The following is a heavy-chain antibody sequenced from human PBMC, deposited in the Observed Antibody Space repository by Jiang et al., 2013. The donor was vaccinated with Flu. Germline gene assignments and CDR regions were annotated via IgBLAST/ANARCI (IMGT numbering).Heavy chain of an antibody. D-gene: IGHD3-3*01. CDR1: GYTFTSYD. CDR3: ARRRTCYDFWSGYYDCLDDYYYGMDV. CDR2: MNPNSGNT. V-gene: IGHV1-8*01. J-gene: IGHJ6*02. Sequence: EVKKPGASVKVSCKASGYTFTSYDINWVRQATGQGLEWMGWMNPNSGNTGYAQKFQGRVTMTRSTSISTAYMELSSLRSEDTAVYYCARRRTCYDFWSGYYDCLDDYYYGMDVWGQGTTVTVSS.